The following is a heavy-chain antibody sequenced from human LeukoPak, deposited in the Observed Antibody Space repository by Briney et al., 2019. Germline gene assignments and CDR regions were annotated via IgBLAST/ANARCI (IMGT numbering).Heavy chain of an antibody. J-gene: IGHJ6*03. CDR2: IYHSGST. Sequence: SETLSLTCTVSGYSISSGYYWGWIRQPPGKGLEWIGNIYHSGSTYYNPSLKSRVTISVDTSKNQFSVKLSSVTAADTAVYYCAKGGYYYMDVWGKGTTVTVSS. D-gene: IGHD3-16*01. V-gene: IGHV4-38-2*02. CDR1: GYSISSGYY. CDR3: AKGGYYYMDV.